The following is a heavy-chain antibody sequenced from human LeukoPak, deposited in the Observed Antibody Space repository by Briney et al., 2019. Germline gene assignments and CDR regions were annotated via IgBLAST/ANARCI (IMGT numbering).Heavy chain of an antibody. J-gene: IGHJ5*02. Sequence: ASVTVSCKASGYTFTGYYMHWVRQAPGQGLEWMGWINPNRGGTNYAQKMQGRVTIARETTNRTAYMEMSRLRSDETGVYYGASSIVGATQSWFDPWGQGTLVTVSS. D-gene: IGHD1-26*01. CDR3: ASSIVGATQSWFDP. V-gene: IGHV1-2*02. CDR2: INPNRGGT. CDR1: GYTFTGYY.